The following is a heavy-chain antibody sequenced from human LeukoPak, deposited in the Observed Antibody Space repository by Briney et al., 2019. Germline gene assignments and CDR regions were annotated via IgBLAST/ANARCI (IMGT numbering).Heavy chain of an antibody. D-gene: IGHD3-22*01. Sequence: TLSLTCSVSGDSVSRSDSYWDWIRQPPGKGLEWLARIDWDDDKYYSTSLKTRLTISKDTSKNQVVLTMTNMDPVDTATYYCARLYYYDSSGGFAYWGQGTLVTVSS. V-gene: IGHV2-70*11. J-gene: IGHJ4*02. CDR1: GDSVSRSDSY. CDR2: IDWDDDK. CDR3: ARLYYYDSSGGFAY.